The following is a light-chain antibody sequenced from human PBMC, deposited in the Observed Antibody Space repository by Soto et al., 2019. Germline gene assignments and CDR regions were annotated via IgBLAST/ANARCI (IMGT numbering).Light chain of an antibody. CDR2: DAS. Sequence: DIQMTQSPSTLSASVGDRVTITCRASQGISSWLAWYQQKPGKAPKLLIYDASSLGSGVPSRFSGSGSGTEFTLTISSLQPDDFATYYCQQYNSYSWTFGQGTKVDIK. CDR1: QGISSW. J-gene: IGKJ1*01. CDR3: QQYNSYSWT. V-gene: IGKV1-5*01.